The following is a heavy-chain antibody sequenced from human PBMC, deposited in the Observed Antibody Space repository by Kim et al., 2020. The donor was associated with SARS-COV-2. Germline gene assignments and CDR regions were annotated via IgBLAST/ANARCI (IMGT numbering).Heavy chain of an antibody. CDR2: INPSGGST. V-gene: IGHV1-46*01. D-gene: IGHD3-10*01. Sequence: ASVKVSCKASGYTFTSYYMHWVRQAPGQGLEWMGIINPSGGSTSYAQKFQGRVTMTRDTSTSTVYMELSSLRSEDTAVYYCARGITMVQGVISLLYFDYWGQGTLVTVSS. CDR3: ARGITMVQGVISLLYFDY. CDR1: GYTFTSYY. J-gene: IGHJ4*02.